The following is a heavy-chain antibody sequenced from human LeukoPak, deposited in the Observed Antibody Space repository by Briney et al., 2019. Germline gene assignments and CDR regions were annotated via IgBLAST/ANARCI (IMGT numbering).Heavy chain of an antibody. J-gene: IGHJ4*02. Sequence: GSSLRLSCAASGFTFSSFGMHWVRQAPGKGLEWVAVLSYDGSNRYYADSVKGRFTISRDNSKNTLYLQMNSLRAEDTVVYYCAKDASTVTLHADYWGQGTLVTVSS. V-gene: IGHV3-30*18. CDR3: AKDASTVTLHADY. D-gene: IGHD4-17*01. CDR2: LSYDGSNR. CDR1: GFTFSSFG.